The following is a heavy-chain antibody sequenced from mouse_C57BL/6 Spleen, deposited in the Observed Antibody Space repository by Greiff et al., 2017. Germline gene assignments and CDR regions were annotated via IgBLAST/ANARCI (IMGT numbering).Heavy chain of an antibody. Sequence: EVKLMESGPGMVKPSQSLSLTCTVTGYSITSGYDWHWIRHFPGNKLEWMGYISYSGSTNYNPSLKSRISITHDTSKNHFFLKLNSVTTEDAATYYCARNYYGSREPRYFDVWGTGTTVTVSS. J-gene: IGHJ1*03. CDR2: ISYSGST. CDR3: ARNYYGSREPRYFDV. CDR1: GYSITSGYD. D-gene: IGHD1-1*01. V-gene: IGHV3-1*01.